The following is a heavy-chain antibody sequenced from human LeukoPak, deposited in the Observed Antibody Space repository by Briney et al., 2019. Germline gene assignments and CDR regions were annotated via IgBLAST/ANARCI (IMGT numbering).Heavy chain of an antibody. CDR1: GGSISSGGYS. CDR2: IYHSGST. Sequence: SETLSLTCAVSGGSISSGGYSWSWIRQPPGKGLEWIGYIYHSGSTYYNPSLKSRVTISVDRSKNQFSLKLSSVTAADTAVYYCARFVDYDILTGLASESGGGYWGQGTLVTVSS. D-gene: IGHD3-9*01. V-gene: IGHV4-30-2*01. CDR3: ARFVDYDILTGLASESGGGY. J-gene: IGHJ4*02.